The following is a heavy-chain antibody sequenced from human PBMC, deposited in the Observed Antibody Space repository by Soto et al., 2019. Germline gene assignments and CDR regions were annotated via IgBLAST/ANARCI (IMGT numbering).Heavy chain of an antibody. Sequence: EVQLVESGGGLVKPGGSLRLSCAASGFTFSSYSMNWFRQAPGKGLEWVSSISSSSSYIYYADSVKGRFTISRDNAKKSLYLQMNSRRAEDTAVYYCARDYYDSSDYYYYYGMDVWGQGTTVTVAS. CDR3: ARDYYDSSDYYYYYGMDV. CDR1: GFTFSSYS. CDR2: ISSSSSYI. V-gene: IGHV3-21*01. D-gene: IGHD3-22*01. J-gene: IGHJ6*02.